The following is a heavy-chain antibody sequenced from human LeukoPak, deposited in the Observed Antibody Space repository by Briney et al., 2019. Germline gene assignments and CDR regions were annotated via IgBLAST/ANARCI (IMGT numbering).Heavy chain of an antibody. V-gene: IGHV3-30-3*01. Sequence: GGSLRLSCAASGFTFSSYAMHWVRQAPGKGLEWVAVISYDGSNKYYADSEKGRFTISRDNSKNTLYLQMNSLRAEDTAVYYCARDRGSSSWYADNWFDPWGQGTLVTVSS. J-gene: IGHJ5*02. D-gene: IGHD6-13*01. CDR2: ISYDGSNK. CDR3: ARDRGSSSWYADNWFDP. CDR1: GFTFSSYA.